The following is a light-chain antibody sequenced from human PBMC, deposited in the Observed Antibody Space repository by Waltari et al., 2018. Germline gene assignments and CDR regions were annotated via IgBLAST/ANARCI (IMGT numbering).Light chain of an antibody. J-gene: IGLJ3*02. CDR3: CSYAGNSKVM. CDR2: EVT. V-gene: IGLV2-23*02. CDR1: SSDVGSYDL. Sequence: QSALTQPASVSGSPGQSITISCPGTSSDVGSYDLVSWYHHHPGSAPKLLIFEVTKRPSGVSNRFSGSKSGNMASLTISGIQADDEADYYCCSYAGNSKVMFGGGTKLTVL.